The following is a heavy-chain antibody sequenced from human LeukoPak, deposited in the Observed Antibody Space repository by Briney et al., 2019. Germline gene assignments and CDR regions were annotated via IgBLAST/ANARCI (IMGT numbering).Heavy chain of an antibody. CDR2: ISAYNGNK. D-gene: IGHD6-6*01. Sequence: ASVKVSCKASGYSFISYALSWVRQAPGQGLEWMGWISAYNGNKNYAQKLQGRVTMTTDTSTSTAYMELRSLRSDDTAVYYCARDWGVEARPGYMDVWGKGTTVTVSS. V-gene: IGHV1-18*01. J-gene: IGHJ6*03. CDR3: ARDWGVEARPGYMDV. CDR1: GYSFISYA.